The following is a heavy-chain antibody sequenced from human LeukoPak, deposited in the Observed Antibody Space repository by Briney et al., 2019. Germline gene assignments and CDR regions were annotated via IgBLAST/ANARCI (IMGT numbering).Heavy chain of an antibody. D-gene: IGHD7-27*01. Sequence: ASVKLSCRASGYTFTGYFMHWVRQAPGQGLEWMGRINPNSGGTNYAKNFQGRVTMTRDTSISTAYMDLSRLRSDETAVYYCARDLGSDFDYWGQGTLVTVSS. J-gene: IGHJ4*02. V-gene: IGHV1-2*06. CDR1: GYTFTGYF. CDR2: INPNSGGT. CDR3: ARDLGSDFDY.